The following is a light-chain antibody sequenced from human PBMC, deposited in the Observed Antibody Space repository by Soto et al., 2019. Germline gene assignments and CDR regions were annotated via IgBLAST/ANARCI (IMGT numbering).Light chain of an antibody. CDR1: QGISSY. CDR3: QQANSFPRVT. J-gene: IGKJ5*01. V-gene: IGKV1D-12*01. CDR2: AAS. Sequence: MTHSPSSLSASTGDRVTITCRASQGISSYLAWYQQKPGKAPKLLIYAASSLQSGVPSRFSGSGSGTDFSLTISSLQTEDFATYYCQQANSFPRVTFGQGTRLEI.